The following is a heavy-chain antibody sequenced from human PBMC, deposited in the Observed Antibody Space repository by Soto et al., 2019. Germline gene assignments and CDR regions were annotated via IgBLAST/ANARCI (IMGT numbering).Heavy chain of an antibody. D-gene: IGHD2-15*01. Sequence: QVQLVQSGAEVKNPGASVKLSCKASGYTFTSSYMHWVRQAPGQGLEWMGIINPSGGSTSYAQKFQGRVTMTRDTSTSTVYMELSSLRSEDTAVYYCARDCSGGSCVKAFDIWGQGTMVTVSS. CDR3: ARDCSGGSCVKAFDI. CDR2: INPSGGST. J-gene: IGHJ3*02. CDR1: GYTFTSSY. V-gene: IGHV1-46*01.